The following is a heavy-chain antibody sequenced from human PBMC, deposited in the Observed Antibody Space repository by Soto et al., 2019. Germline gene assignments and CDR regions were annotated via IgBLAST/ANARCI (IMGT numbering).Heavy chain of an antibody. CDR3: ASEVCSGGSCAGLGYYYYGMDV. D-gene: IGHD2-15*01. V-gene: IGHV3-33*01. Sequence: QVQLVESGGGVVQPGRSLRLSCAASGFTFSSYGMHWVRQAPGKGLEWVAVIWYDGSNKYYADSVKGRVTISRDNSKKTLYLQMSSLRAEDTAVYYCASEVCSGGSCAGLGYYYYGMDVWGQGTTVTVSS. CDR2: IWYDGSNK. CDR1: GFTFSSYG. J-gene: IGHJ6*02.